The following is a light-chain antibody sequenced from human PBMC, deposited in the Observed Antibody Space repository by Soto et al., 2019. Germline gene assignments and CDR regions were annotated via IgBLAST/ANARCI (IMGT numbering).Light chain of an antibody. J-gene: IGKJ3*01. V-gene: IGKV1-27*01. CDR3: QKYSSVPV. CDR2: AAS. Sequence: DIQMTQSPTSLSASVGDRVTITCRASQGIRNFVAWYQQKPGKAPKLLIYAASTLQSGVPSRFSGSGSGTDFTLTSNILQPEDVATYSCQKYSSVPVFGPGTKVEI. CDR1: QGIRNF.